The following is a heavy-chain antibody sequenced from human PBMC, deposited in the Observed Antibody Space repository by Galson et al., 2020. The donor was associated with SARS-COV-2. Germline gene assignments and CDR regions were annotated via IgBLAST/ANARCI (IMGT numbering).Heavy chain of an antibody. CDR1: GFTFSAHS. Sequence: GESLKISCAASGFTFSAHSMNWVRQAPGKGLEWVSYISTSSSTRYYADSVKGRFTISRDNAKNSLYLQMSSLRDEDTAVYYCAREGSSAWGNWFDHWGQGTLVTVSS. CDR3: AREGSSAWGNWFDH. V-gene: IGHV3-48*02. D-gene: IGHD6-19*01. CDR2: ISTSSSTR. J-gene: IGHJ5*02.